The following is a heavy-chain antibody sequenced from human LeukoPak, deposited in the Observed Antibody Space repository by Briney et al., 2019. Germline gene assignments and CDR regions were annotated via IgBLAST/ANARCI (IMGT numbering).Heavy chain of an antibody. CDR2: IMPLFNTA. J-gene: IGHJ6*03. V-gene: IGHV1-69*05. CDR3: ARVDRYHYYPDV. Sequence: SVKVSCKASGGTFSSYSITWVRQAPGQGLEWMGGIMPLFNTANYAQQFQGRVTITTDESTSTAYMELSSLRFEDTAMYYCARVDRYHYYPDVWGKGTTVNVSS. CDR1: GGTFSSYS.